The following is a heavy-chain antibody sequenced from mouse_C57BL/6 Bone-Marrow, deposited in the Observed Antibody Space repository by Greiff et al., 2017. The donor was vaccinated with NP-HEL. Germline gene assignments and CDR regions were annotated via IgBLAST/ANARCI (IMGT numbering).Heavy chain of an antibody. Sequence: VQLQQSGAELARPGASVKLSCKASGYTFTSYCISWVKQRTGHGLEWIGAIYPRSGNTYSNEKFKGKATLTADKSSSTAYMELRSLTSEESAVYFCARRDDGTYYAMDYWGQGTSGTVSS. D-gene: IGHD2-3*01. CDR3: ARRDDGTYYAMDY. CDR1: GYTFTSYC. CDR2: IYPRSGNT. J-gene: IGHJ4*01. V-gene: IGHV1-81*01.